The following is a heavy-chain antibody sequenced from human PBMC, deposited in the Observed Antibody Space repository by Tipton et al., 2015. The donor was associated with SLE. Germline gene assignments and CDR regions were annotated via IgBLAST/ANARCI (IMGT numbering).Heavy chain of an antibody. J-gene: IGHJ3*01. Sequence: SLRLSCAASGFTFSSYWMSWVRQAPGKGLEWVANIKQDGSEKYYVDSVKGRFTISRDNAKNSLYLQMNSLRAEDTAVYYCAREGSSSSLAFDVRGQGTMVTVSS. CDR2: IKQDGSEK. CDR1: GFTFSSYW. V-gene: IGHV3-7*01. D-gene: IGHD6-6*01. CDR3: AREGSSSSLAFDV.